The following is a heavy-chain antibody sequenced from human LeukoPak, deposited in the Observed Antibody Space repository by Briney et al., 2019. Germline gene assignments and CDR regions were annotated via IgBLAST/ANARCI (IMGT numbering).Heavy chain of an antibody. J-gene: IGHJ6*03. CDR2: INPNGVNT. V-gene: IGHV1-8*03. CDR1: DYTFTTYN. D-gene: IGHD3-3*01. CDR3: ARRYYDFWSGYPVNYYYYMDV. Sequence: ASVKVSCKALDYTFTTYNINGCGQPPGQGLGGRDGINPNGVNTGYAQKFQGRVTITRNTSISTAYMELSSLRSEDTAVYYCARRYYDFWSGYPVNYYYYMDVWGKGTTVTVSS.